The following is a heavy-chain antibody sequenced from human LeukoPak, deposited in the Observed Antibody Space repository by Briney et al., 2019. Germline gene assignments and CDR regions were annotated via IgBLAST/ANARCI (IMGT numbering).Heavy chain of an antibody. D-gene: IGHD4-23*01. CDR2: INPSGGST. CDR3: ARGVVRFGSTVATPGFY. CDR1: GYTFTSYY. J-gene: IGHJ4*02. Sequence: ASVKVSCKASGYTFTSYYMHWGRQSPGQGLEWMGIINPSGGSTSYAQKFQGRLTMTRDTSTSTVYMELSSLRSEATAVYYCARGVVRFGSTVATPGFYWGQGTLVTVSS. V-gene: IGHV1-46*01.